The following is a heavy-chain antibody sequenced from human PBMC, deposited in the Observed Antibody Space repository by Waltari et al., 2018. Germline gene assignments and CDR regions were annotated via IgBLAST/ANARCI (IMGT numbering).Heavy chain of an antibody. CDR2: IYHTVNT. Sequence: QVQLQESGPGLVKPSGPLSLTCDVSGGSISSTYWWSWVRQPPGKGLEWIGEIYHTVNTNYKPSLKRRVTISLDKSKNQFSLKLTSVTAADTAVYFCARGRGSNINTVRGVFDIWGQGTTVIVSS. D-gene: IGHD3-10*01. V-gene: IGHV4-4*02. CDR3: ARGRGSNINTVRGVFDI. J-gene: IGHJ3*02. CDR1: GGSISSTYW.